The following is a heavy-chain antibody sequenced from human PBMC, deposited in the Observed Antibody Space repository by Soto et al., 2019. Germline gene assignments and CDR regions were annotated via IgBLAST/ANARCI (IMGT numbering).Heavy chain of an antibody. Sequence: EVQLVESGGGLVQPGGSLRLSCAASGFTFSSYWMSWVRQAPGKGLEWVANIKQDGSEKYYVDSVKGRFTISRDNAKNSLYLQMNSLRAEDTAVYYCARENPDCSSTSCYLRSDYWGQGTLVTVSS. CDR2: IKQDGSEK. J-gene: IGHJ4*02. D-gene: IGHD2-2*01. CDR1: GFTFSSYW. CDR3: ARENPDCSSTSCYLRSDY. V-gene: IGHV3-7*04.